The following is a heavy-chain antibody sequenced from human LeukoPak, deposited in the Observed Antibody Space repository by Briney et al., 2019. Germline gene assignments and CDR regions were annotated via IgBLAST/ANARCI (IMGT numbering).Heavy chain of an antibody. D-gene: IGHD1-26*01. J-gene: IGHJ4*02. Sequence: KASETLSLTCTVSGGSISSSSYYWSWIRQPPGKGLEWIGEINHSGSTNYNPSLKSRVTISVDTSKNQFSLKLSSVTAADTAVYYCARARGSYWGKGYFDYWGQGTLVTVSS. V-gene: IGHV4-39*07. CDR2: INHSGST. CDR3: ARARGSYWGKGYFDY. CDR1: GGSISSSSYY.